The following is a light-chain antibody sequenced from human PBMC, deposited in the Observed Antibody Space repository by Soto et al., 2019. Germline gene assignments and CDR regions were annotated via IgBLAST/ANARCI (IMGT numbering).Light chain of an antibody. CDR1: QSVSSN. J-gene: IGKJ1*01. Sequence: EIVMTQPPATLSVSPGERATLSCRASQSVSSNLAWYQQKPGQAPRLLIYGASTRATGIPARFSGSGSGTEFTLTISSLQSEDFAVYYCQQYNNWPPATFGQGTKVDI. CDR2: GAS. V-gene: IGKV3-15*01. CDR3: QQYNNWPPAT.